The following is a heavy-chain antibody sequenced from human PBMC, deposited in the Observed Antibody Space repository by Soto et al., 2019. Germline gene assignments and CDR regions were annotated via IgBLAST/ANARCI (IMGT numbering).Heavy chain of an antibody. Sequence: GGALRLYWEASAFTLSNYWMHCVRQAPGKGLVWASLIRSDGSYSSYADSVKGRFTISIDNAKNTLFLQMHSLRAADTAMYYCGFRYW. CDR2: IRSDGSYS. CDR1: AFTLSNYW. D-gene: IGHD2-21*01. J-gene: IGHJ2*01. CDR3: GFRYW. V-gene: IGHV3-74*01.